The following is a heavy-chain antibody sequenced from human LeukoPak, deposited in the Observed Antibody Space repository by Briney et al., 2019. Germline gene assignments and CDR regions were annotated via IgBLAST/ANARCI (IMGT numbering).Heavy chain of an antibody. V-gene: IGHV3-7*01. J-gene: IGHJ4*02. CDR3: ARSPTYSYGYYFDY. D-gene: IGHD5-18*01. CDR2: IKQDGSEK. Sequence: GGSLRLSRAASGFTFSSYWMSWVRQAPGKGLEWVANIKQDGSEKYYVDSVKGRFTISRDNAKNSLYLQMNSLRAEDTAVYYCARSPTYSYGYYFDYWGQGTLVTVSS. CDR1: GFTFSSYW.